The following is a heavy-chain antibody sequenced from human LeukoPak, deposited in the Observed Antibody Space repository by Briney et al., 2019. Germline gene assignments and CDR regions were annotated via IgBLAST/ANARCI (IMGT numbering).Heavy chain of an antibody. CDR2: ISSSSSYI. CDR3: ARDYYDSSGYFSPSFFDY. D-gene: IGHD3-22*01. Sequence: GGSLRLSCAASGFTFSSYSMNRVRQAPGKGLEWVSSISSSSSYIYYADSVKGRFTISRDNAKNSLYLQMNSLRAEDTAVYYCARDYYDSSGYFSPSFFDYWGQGTLVTVSS. J-gene: IGHJ4*02. CDR1: GFTFSSYS. V-gene: IGHV3-21*01.